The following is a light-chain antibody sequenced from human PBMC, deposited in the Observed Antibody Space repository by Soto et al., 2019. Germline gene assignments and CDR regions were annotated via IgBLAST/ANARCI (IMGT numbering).Light chain of an antibody. CDR1: QGVRSY. CDR3: HQAYTYPRR. CDR2: GAS. V-gene: IGKV1-9*01. J-gene: IGKJ1*01. Sequence: IQFTQSPSSLSASVEDRVTITCRASQGVRSYLAWFQQRPGKAPKLLIFGASTLQNGVPARFSGGGFGTEFTLTITCLQPEDFATYYCHQAYTYPRRFGQGTNVDIK.